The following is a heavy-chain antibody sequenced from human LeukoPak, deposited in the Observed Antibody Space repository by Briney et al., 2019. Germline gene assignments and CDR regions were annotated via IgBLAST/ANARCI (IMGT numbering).Heavy chain of an antibody. J-gene: IGHJ4*02. V-gene: IGHV3-7*01. CDR3: VRWGVEAGMDS. CDR2: ISPDGSDT. CDR1: GFTFSTYW. D-gene: IGHD6-19*01. Sequence: GGSLRLSCAASGFTFSTYWMSWVRQAPGKGLEWVANISPDGSDTYYVDSVKGRFTISRDNAKKSMFLQMNGLRAEETTMYYCVRWGVEAGMDSWGQGTLVTVSS.